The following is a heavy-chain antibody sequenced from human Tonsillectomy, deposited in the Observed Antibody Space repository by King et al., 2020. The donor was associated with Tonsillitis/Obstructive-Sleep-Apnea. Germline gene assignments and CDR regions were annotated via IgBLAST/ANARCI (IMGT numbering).Heavy chain of an antibody. D-gene: IGHD6-13*01. V-gene: IGHV4-34*01. CDR2: INHSGST. J-gene: IGHJ5*02. CDR1: GGSFSGYY. Sequence: QVQLQQWGAGLLKPSETLSLTCAVYGGSFSGYYWSWIRQPPGKGLEWIGEINHSGSTNYNPSLKSRVTISVDTSKNQFSLKLSSVTAADTAVYYCARGRYSSSYTWFDPWGQGTLVTVSS. CDR3: ARGRYSSSYTWFDP.